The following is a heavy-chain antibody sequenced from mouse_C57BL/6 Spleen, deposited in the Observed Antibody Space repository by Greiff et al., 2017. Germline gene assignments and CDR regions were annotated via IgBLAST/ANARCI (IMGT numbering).Heavy chain of an antibody. V-gene: IGHV5-17*01. CDR2: ISSGSSTI. D-gene: IGHD3-2*02. CDR1: GFTFSDYG. J-gene: IGHJ2*01. Sequence: EVKLVESGGGLVKPGGSLKLSCAASGFTFSDYGMHWVRQAPEKGLEWVAYISSGSSTIYYADTLKGRSTISRDNAWNTLFLQMTRLRSEDSAMYYCGRENSSGPVDYWGQGTTLTVSS. CDR3: GRENSSGPVDY.